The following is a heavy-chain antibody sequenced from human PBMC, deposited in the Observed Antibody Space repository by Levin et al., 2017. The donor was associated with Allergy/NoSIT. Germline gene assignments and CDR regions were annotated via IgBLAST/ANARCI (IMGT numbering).Heavy chain of an antibody. CDR2: INPSGGST. V-gene: IGHV1-46*01. CDR1: GYTFTSYY. J-gene: IGHJ4*02. D-gene: IGHD6-19*01. CDR3: ARGRPFYSSGWYSGGDDIDY. Sequence: ASVKVSCKASGYTFTSYYMHWVRQAPGQGLEWMGIINPSGGSTSYAQKFQGRVTMTRDTSTSTVYMELSSLRSEDTAVYYCARGRPFYSSGWYSGGDDIDYWGQGTLVTVSS.